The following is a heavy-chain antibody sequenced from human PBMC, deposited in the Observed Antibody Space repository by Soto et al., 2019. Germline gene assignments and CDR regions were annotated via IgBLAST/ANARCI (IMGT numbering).Heavy chain of an antibody. Sequence: GGSLRLSCAASGFTFSSYAMSWVRQAPGKGLEWVSAISGSGGSTYYADSVKGRFTISRDNSKNTLYLQMSSLRAEDTAVYCCAIAPLNCYDSSGYYFSPSYFEYWGQGTLVTVSS. CDR3: AIAPLNCYDSSGYYFSPSYFEY. CDR1: GFTFSSYA. J-gene: IGHJ4*02. V-gene: IGHV3-23*01. CDR2: ISGSGGST. D-gene: IGHD3-22*01.